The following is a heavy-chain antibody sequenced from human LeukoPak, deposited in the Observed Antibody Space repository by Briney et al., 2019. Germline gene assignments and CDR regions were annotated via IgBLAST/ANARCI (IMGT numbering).Heavy chain of an antibody. CDR2: IYHSGST. J-gene: IGHJ4*02. D-gene: IGHD1-26*01. CDR3: ERDLRRVEATNYFDS. V-gene: IGHV4-4*02. CDR1: GGSISSRNW. Sequence: SETLSLTCVVSGGSISSRNWWSWVRQPPGKGVEWVGEIYHSGSTNYNPSLESRVSISLDKSKNQFSLRVTSVTAADTAVYYCERDLRRVEATNYFDSWGQGTLVTVSS.